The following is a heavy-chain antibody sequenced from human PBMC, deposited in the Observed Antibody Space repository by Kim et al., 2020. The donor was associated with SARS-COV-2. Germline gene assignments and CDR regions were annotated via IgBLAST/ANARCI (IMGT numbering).Heavy chain of an antibody. J-gene: IGHJ5*02. CDR2: T. V-gene: IGHV3-20*03. D-gene: IGHD6-13*01. CDR3: AREQLDRGFDP. Sequence: TGSADSVKGRFTNTRDNAKNSLYLQMNSLRAEDTALYYCAREQLDRGFDPWGQGTLVTVSS.